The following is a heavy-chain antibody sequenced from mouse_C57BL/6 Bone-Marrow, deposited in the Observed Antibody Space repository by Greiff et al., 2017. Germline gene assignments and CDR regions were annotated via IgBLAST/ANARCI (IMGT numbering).Heavy chain of an antibody. Sequence: VQLQQSGAELARPGASVKLSCKASGYTFTSYGISWVKQRTGQGLEWIGEIYPRSGNTYYNEKFKGKATLTADKSSSTAYMELRILTSEDSAVYFCAGSSYDAMDYWGQVTSVTVSS. J-gene: IGHJ4*01. CDR2: IYPRSGNT. CDR3: AGSSYDAMDY. D-gene: IGHD1-1*01. V-gene: IGHV1-81*01. CDR1: GYTFTSYG.